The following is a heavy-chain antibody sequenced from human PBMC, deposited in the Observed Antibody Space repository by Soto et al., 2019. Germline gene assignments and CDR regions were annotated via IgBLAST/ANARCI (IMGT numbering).Heavy chain of an antibody. CDR1: GFTFSRYG. CDR2: IWSGGSNE. CDR3: VRGPGTSYFDY. Sequence: QVQLVESGGGVVQPGRSLRLSCAASGFTFSRYGMNWVREAPGTGLEWVAVIWSGGSNEKYAVSVKGRFTISRDKSKNMLYLQMNSLRAEDKAVYYCVRGPGTSYFDYWGQGSLFTVSS. V-gene: IGHV3-33*01. J-gene: IGHJ4*02. D-gene: IGHD2-2*01.